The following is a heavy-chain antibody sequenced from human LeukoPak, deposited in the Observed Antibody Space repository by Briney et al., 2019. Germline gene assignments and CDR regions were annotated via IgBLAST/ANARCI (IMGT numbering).Heavy chain of an antibody. V-gene: IGHV1-2*04. CDR1: GYTFTGYY. Sequence: ASVKVSCKASGYTFTGYYMHWVGQAPGQGLEWMGWMNPNSGGTNYAQKFQGWVTMTRDTSISTAYMELSRLRSDDTAVYYCARAGTVEMTPLDYWGQGTLVTVFS. D-gene: IGHD5-24*01. CDR3: ARAGTVEMTPLDY. CDR2: MNPNSGGT. J-gene: IGHJ4*02.